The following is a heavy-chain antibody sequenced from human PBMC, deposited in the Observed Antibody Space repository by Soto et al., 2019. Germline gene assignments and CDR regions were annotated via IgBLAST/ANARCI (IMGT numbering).Heavy chain of an antibody. CDR1: GYTFTSYA. CDR2: INAGNGNT. V-gene: IGHV1-3*01. J-gene: IGHJ5*02. D-gene: IGHD3-10*01. CDR3: HCFTATCLKDTSGP. Sequence: GASVKVSCKASGYTFTSYAMHWVRQAPGQRLEWMGWINAGNGNTKYSQKFQGRFTISGDDSKNTVFLQMNSLRAEDTAVYYCHCFTATCLKDTSGPWGQGTLVTVSS.